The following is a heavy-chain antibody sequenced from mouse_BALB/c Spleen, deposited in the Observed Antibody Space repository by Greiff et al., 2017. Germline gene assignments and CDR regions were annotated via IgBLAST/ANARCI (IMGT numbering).Heavy chain of an antibody. D-gene: IGHD1-1*01. Sequence: QVQLQQSGAELMKPGASVKISCTATGYTFSSYWIEWVKQRPGHGLEWIGVILPGSGSTNYNEKFTGRATFTADTSSNTAYMQLSSLTSEDSAVCYCARLDYGFAYWGQGTLVTVSA. V-gene: IGHV1-9*01. CDR1: GYTFSSYW. CDR3: ARLDYGFAY. J-gene: IGHJ3*01. CDR2: ILPGSGST.